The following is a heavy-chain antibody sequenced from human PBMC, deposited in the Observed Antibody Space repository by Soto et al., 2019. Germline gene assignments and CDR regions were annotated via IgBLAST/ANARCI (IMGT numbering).Heavy chain of an antibody. V-gene: IGHV4-38-2*02. J-gene: IGHJ5*02. D-gene: IGHD6-13*01. CDR1: GYSITSGYY. Sequence: SETLSLTCAVSGYSITSGYYWGWIRQPPGKGLGWIGSIYHSGSTYYNPSLKSRVTISVDTSENQFSLKLSSVTAADTAMYYCARDSSSLDPWGQGTLVTAPQ. CDR3: ARDSSSLDP. CDR2: IYHSGST.